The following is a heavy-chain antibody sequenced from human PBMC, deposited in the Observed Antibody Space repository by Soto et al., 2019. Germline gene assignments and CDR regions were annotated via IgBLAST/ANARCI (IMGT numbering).Heavy chain of an antibody. CDR2: INHSGSI. Sequence: SETLSLTCAVYGGPFTGYYWSWVRQPPGRGLEWIGEINHSGSINYNPSLMSRVAISVDISKKQFSLKLISVTAADTAVYYCRATIFGVVISRGDSWGQGTLVTAPQ. V-gene: IGHV4-34*03. CDR3: RATIFGVVISRGDS. CDR1: GGPFTGYY. D-gene: IGHD3-3*01. J-gene: IGHJ4*02.